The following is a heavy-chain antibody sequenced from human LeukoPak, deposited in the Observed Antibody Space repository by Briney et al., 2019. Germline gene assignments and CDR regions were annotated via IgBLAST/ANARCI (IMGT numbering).Heavy chain of an antibody. D-gene: IGHD4-17*01. CDR2: IYDGDRS. Sequence: TGGSLRLSCSASGFTVSSKYMTWVRQAPGKGLELVSIIYDGDRSFYADSVKGRFTISRDRSRNTLHLQMNSLRAEDTAVYYCARADGDPWGQFDYWGQGILVTVSS. CDR1: GFTVSSKY. CDR3: ARADGDPWGQFDY. J-gene: IGHJ4*02. V-gene: IGHV3-53*01.